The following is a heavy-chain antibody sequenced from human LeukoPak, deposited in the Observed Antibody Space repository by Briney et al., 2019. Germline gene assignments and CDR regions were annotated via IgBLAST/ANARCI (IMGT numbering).Heavy chain of an antibody. D-gene: IGHD2-8*01. CDR1: GGTFTSNA. Sequence: GASGNLSRKAAGGTFTSNAVSWVRQAPGQGPGRMGRIIPIFGTANSAHKSPGRVTITTDESTSTAYMELRSLRSEDTAVYLCARGKDIVLIMWGQGTLVTVSS. CDR2: IIPIFGTA. J-gene: IGHJ4*02. CDR3: ARGKDIVLIM. V-gene: IGHV1-69*05.